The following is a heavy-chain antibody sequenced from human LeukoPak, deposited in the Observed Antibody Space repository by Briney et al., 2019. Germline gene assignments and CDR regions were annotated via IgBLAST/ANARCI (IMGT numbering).Heavy chain of an antibody. CDR2: ISYDGSNK. Sequence: GGSLRLSCAASGFTFSSYGMHWVRQAPGKGLEWVAVISYDGSNKYYADSVKGRFTISRDNSKNTLYLRMNSLRAEDTAVYYCAKLLGQTTDFDYWGQGTLVTVSS. CDR3: AKLLGQTTDFDY. V-gene: IGHV3-30*18. D-gene: IGHD4-17*01. CDR1: GFTFSSYG. J-gene: IGHJ4*02.